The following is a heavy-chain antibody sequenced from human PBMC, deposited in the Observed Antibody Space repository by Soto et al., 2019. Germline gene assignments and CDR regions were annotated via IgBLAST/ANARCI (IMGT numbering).Heavy chain of an antibody. CDR2: IYHSGST. V-gene: IGHV4-4*02. CDR1: GFSIRSSNW. D-gene: IGHD3-10*01. Sequence: PSETQSLTSAVSGFSIRSSNWWSWVRQPPGKGLGWIGEIYHSGSTNYNPSLKSRVTISVDKSKNQFSLKLSSVTAADTAVYYCARQPATTYGSAGPPDVWGQGTTVTVSS. CDR3: ARQPATTYGSAGPPDV. J-gene: IGHJ6*02.